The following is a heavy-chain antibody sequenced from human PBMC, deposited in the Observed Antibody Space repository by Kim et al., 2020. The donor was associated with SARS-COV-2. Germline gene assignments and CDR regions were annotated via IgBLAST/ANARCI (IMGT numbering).Heavy chain of an antibody. CDR3: AGIRGSGTYSTY. D-gene: IGHD1-26*01. CDR2: INSDGSTT. CDR1: GFTFSSYW. V-gene: IGHV3-74*01. Sequence: GGSLRLSCAASGFTFSSYWMHWVRQAPGKGLVWVSRINSDGSTTNYADSVKGRFTISRDNAKNTLYLQMNSLRVEDTAVYYCAGIRGSGTYSTYWGQGTLLPVSS. J-gene: IGHJ4*02.